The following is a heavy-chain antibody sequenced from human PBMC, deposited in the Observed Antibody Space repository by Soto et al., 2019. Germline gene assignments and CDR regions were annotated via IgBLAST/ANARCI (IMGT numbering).Heavy chain of an antibody. CDR3: ARPPYPGCINAVCYPLDY. V-gene: IGHV1-46*01. Sequence: QVQLVQSGAEVKKPGASVKISCKASGYTFTSYYMHWVRQAPGQGLEWMGIINPSGGSTNYAHKRQGRVAMTRDTSTSTVYMELNSLRSEDTAVYYCARPPYPGCINAVCYPLDYWGQGTLVTVSS. D-gene: IGHD2-8*01. CDR2: INPSGGST. J-gene: IGHJ4*02. CDR1: GYTFTSYY.